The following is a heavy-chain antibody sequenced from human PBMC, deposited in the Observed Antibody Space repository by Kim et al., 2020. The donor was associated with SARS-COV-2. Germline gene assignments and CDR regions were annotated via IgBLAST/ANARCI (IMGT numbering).Heavy chain of an antibody. J-gene: IGHJ5*02. CDR3: ARGFYSGYAKGWFDP. CDR1: GFTFDDYA. D-gene: IGHD5-12*01. CDR2: ISWNSGSI. Sequence: GGSLRLSCAASGFTFDDYAMHWVRQAPGKGLEWVSGISWNSGSIGYADSVKGRFTISRDNAKNSLYLQMNSLRAEDTALYYCARGFYSGYAKGWFDPWGQGSLVTVSS. V-gene: IGHV3-9*01.